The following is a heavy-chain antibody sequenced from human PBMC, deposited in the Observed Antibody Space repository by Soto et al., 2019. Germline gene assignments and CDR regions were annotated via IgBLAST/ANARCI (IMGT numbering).Heavy chain of an antibody. V-gene: IGHV1-8*01. CDR3: ARVYSRRAVKFVSNWFDP. D-gene: IGHD6-13*01. CDR1: GYTFTSYD. J-gene: IGHJ5*02. CDR2: MNPKSGNT. Sequence: QVQLVQSGAEVKKPGASVKVSCKASGYTFTSYDINWVRQATGQGLEWMGWMNPKSGNTGYAQKFQGRVTMTRNTSISTAYMELSSLRSEDTAVYYGARVYSRRAVKFVSNWFDPWGQGTLVTVSS.